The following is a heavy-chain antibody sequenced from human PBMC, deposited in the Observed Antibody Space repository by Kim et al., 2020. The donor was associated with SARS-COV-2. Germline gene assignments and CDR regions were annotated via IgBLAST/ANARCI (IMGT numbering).Heavy chain of an antibody. CDR2: SSGSGEGA. J-gene: IGHJ4*02. CDR3: AKCPILTGFDY. CDR1: GFTFNRYA. D-gene: IGHD3-9*01. Sequence: GGSLRISCRASGFTFNRYAMGWVRQAPGKGPEWVSSSSGSGEGAYYADSVKGRFTISRDNSKNTLYLQMNSLRAEDSAIYYCAKCPILTGFDYWGPG. V-gene: IGHV3-23*01.